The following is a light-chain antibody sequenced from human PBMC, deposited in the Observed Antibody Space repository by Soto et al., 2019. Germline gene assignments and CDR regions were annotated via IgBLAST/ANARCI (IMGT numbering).Light chain of an antibody. CDR2: AAS. CDR1: QGISNY. J-gene: IGKJ4*01. Sequence: DIQMTQSPSSLSASVGDRVTITCRASQGISNYLAWYQQKPGKAPKLLIYAASSLQSGVPSRFSGSGSGTDFTLTISRLEPEDFAVDYCQQYGSSLTFGGGTKVDIK. V-gene: IGKV1-16*01. CDR3: QQYGSSLT.